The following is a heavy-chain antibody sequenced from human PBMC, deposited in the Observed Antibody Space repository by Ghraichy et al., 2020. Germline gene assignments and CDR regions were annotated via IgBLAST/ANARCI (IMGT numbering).Heavy chain of an antibody. D-gene: IGHD2-15*01. CDR1: GLTFSSYA. J-gene: IGHJ5*02. CDR2: ISAGGGSA. CDR3: AKAWGYCSGGTCPPYNWFDP. Sequence: SCVASGLTFSSYAMTWVRQAPGKGLEWVSSISAGGGSAYHADSVKGRFSISRDNSKDTMYLQMNSLRAEDAAVYFCAKAWGYCSGGTCPPYNWFDPWGQGTLVTVSS. V-gene: IGHV3-23*01.